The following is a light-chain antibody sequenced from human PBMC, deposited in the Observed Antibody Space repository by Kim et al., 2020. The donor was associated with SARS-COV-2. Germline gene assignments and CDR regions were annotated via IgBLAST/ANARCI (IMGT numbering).Light chain of an antibody. V-gene: IGKV1-5*03. CDR2: KAF. Sequence: DIQMTQSPSIVSASVGETVTITCRASQGLNGWLAWYQQKPGRAPKLLIRKAFSLESGVPSRFSGSGFATEFTLTIFNLQPEDSAIYHCQHYNGYPISFGGGTKLE. CDR1: QGLNGW. J-gene: IGKJ4*01. CDR3: QHYNGYPIS.